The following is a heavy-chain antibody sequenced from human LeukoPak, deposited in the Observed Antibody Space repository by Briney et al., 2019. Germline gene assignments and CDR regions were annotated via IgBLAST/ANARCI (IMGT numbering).Heavy chain of an antibody. J-gene: IGHJ4*02. D-gene: IGHD1-26*01. V-gene: IGHV3-15*01. CDR1: GFTFDNAW. CDR3: TTVGTTSPIAEEFFDY. Sequence: GGSLRLSCAASGFTFDNAWMKWVRHAPGKGLKWVLRIKRKIAVGTTDYGAPVKGRFTISRDDSKNTLFLQMNCLKTEDTAVYYCTTVGTTSPIAEEFFDYWGQGTLVTVSS. CDR2: IKRKIAVGTT.